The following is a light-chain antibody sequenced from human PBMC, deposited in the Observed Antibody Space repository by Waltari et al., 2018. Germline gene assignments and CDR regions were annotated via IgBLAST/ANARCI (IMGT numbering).Light chain of an antibody. J-gene: IGKJ4*01. V-gene: IGKV3-11*01. CDR1: HSVRRY. Sequence: EIVLTQSPATLSLSPGERATLSCRVSHSVRRYLAWYQQRPGQAPRPLIFDASFRATGIPARVSGSGSETDFTLTISSLEPEDCAVYYCQQRSNWPLTFGGGTKVEIK. CDR3: QQRSNWPLT. CDR2: DAS.